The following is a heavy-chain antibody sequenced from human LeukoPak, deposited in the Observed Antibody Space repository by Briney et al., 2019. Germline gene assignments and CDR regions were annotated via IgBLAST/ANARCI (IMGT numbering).Heavy chain of an antibody. CDR2: INHSGNT. J-gene: IGHJ4*02. CDR1: GGSFSGYY. V-gene: IGHV4-34*01. D-gene: IGHD6-19*01. CDR3: ARRPDIAVAVYGPNFDY. Sequence: PSETLSLTCAVYGGSFSGYYWSWIRQPPGKGLEWIGEINHSGNTNYNPALKSRVTISIDTYKNQFSLKLNSVTAADAAVYNCARRPDIAVAVYGPNFDYGGQGTLLTVSS.